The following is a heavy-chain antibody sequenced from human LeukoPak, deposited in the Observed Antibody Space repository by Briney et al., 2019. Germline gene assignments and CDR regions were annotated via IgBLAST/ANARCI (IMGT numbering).Heavy chain of an antibody. J-gene: IGHJ4*02. Sequence: SVKVSCKASGGTFSSYAISWVRQAPGQGLEWMGGIIPIFGTANYAQKFQGRVTITADESTSTAYMELSSLRSEDTAVYYCASLLYYYDSSGYYPFDYWGQGTLVTVSS. CDR1: GGTFSSYA. V-gene: IGHV1-69*13. CDR2: IIPIFGTA. D-gene: IGHD3-22*01. CDR3: ASLLYYYDSSGYYPFDY.